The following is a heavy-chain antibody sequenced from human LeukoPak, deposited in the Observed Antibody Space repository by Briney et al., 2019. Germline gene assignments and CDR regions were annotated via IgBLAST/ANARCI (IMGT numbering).Heavy chain of an antibody. CDR1: GFTFRSYS. CDR2: ISSSSSYI. D-gene: IGHD1-14*01. CDR3: ASGGVAGGADY. V-gene: IGHV3-21*01. J-gene: IGHJ4*02. Sequence: GGSLRLSCAASGFTFRSYSMNWVRQAPGKGLEWVSSISSSSSYIHYADSVKGRFAISRDNAKNSLYLQMHSLRAEDTAVYYCASGGVAGGADYWGQGTLVTVSS.